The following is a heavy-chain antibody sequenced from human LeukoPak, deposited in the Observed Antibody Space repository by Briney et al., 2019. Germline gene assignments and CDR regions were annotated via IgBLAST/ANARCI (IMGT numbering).Heavy chain of an antibody. D-gene: IGHD6-19*01. CDR1: GFTFSSYS. J-gene: IGHJ4*02. Sequence: GGSLILSCAASGFTFSSYSMNWVRQAPGKGLEWVSYISSSSSVIYYADSVKGRFTISRDNAKNSLYLQMNSLRDEDTALYYCARDGGAVAGTLSATHWGQGTLVTVSS. CDR3: ARDGGAVAGTLSATH. V-gene: IGHV3-48*02. CDR2: ISSSSSVI.